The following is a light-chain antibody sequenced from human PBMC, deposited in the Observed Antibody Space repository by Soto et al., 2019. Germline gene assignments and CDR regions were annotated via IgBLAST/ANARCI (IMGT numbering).Light chain of an antibody. J-gene: IGKJ1*01. Sequence: DIQMTQSPSTLSASVGDRVTITCRASQSISSWLAWYQQKPGKATKLLIYKASSLESGVPSRFSGSGSGKDFTLNISSLLTDDFATYYCQKYTSYAWTF. CDR3: QKYTSYAWT. CDR1: QSISSW. CDR2: KAS. V-gene: IGKV1-5*03.